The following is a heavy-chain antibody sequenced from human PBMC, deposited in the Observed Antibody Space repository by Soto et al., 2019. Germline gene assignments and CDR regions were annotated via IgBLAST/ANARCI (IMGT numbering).Heavy chain of an antibody. V-gene: IGHV3-23*01. CDR1: GFTFSSYA. Sequence: EVQLLESGGGLVQPGGSLRLSCAASGFTFSSYAMSWVRQAPGKGLEWVSAISGSGGSTYYADSVKGRFTISRDNSKNTLDLQMNSLRAEDTAVYYCANDNWNRPYYYYMDVWGKGTTVTVSS. CDR3: ANDNWNRPYYYYMDV. J-gene: IGHJ6*03. D-gene: IGHD1-20*01. CDR2: ISGSGGST.